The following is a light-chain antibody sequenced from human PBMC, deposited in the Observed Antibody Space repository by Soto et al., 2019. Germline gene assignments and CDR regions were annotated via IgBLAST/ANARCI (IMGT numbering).Light chain of an antibody. Sequence: DIQMTQSPSSLSASVGDRVTITCRASQGISNHLSWYQQKPGKVPKLLIHTSSNLQSGVPSRFSGSGSGTHVTLTINSLQPEEVATYYCQKHDVAPLTFGGGTKVEIK. CDR3: QKHDVAPLT. CDR1: QGISNH. J-gene: IGKJ4*01. V-gene: IGKV1-27*01. CDR2: TSS.